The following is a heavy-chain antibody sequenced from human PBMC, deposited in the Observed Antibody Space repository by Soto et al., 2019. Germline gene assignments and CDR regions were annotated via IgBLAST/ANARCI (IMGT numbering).Heavy chain of an antibody. CDR2: IYYSGST. J-gene: IGHJ4*02. V-gene: IGHV4-59*08. D-gene: IGHD1-26*01. Sequence: QVQLQESGPGLVKPSETLSLTCTVSGGSIRNYYWSWIRQPPRKGLEWIGYIYYSGSTNYNPSLKSRVTMSVDTSKNQFSMKLSSVTAADTAVYYCARREGAFDYWGQGTLVTVSS. CDR3: ARREGAFDY. CDR1: GGSIRNYY.